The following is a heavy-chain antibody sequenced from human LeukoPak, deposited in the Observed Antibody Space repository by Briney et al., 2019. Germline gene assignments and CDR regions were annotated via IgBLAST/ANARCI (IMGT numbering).Heavy chain of an antibody. V-gene: IGHV3-7*01. CDR2: IKQDGSEK. CDR3: ARDREPAAIGFDY. J-gene: IGHJ4*02. Sequence: GGSLRLSCAASGFTFSSYWMSWVRQAPGKGLEWVANIKQDGSEKYYVDSVKGRFTISRDNAKNSLYLQMNSLRAEDTAVYYCARDREPAAIGFDYWGQGTLVTVSS. CDR1: GFTFSSYW. D-gene: IGHD2-2*02.